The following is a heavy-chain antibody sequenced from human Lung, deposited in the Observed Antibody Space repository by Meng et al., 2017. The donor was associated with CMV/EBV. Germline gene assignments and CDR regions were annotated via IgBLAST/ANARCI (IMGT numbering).Heavy chain of an antibody. V-gene: IGHV3-30*04. CDR1: GFTFSSYD. J-gene: IGHJ4*02. CDR2: ISIDGSSK. Sequence: GESLKISCAASGFTFSSYDMNWVRPAPGKALEWVAVISIDGSSKFYADSMKGRFTISRDNSKNTLFLQVNSLRPEDTAVYYCTRRADYFDYWSPGTLVTVSS. CDR3: TRRADYFDY. D-gene: IGHD6-25*01.